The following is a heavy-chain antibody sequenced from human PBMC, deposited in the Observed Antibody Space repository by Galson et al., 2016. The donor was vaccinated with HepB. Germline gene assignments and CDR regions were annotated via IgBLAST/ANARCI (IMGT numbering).Heavy chain of an antibody. D-gene: IGHD1-26*01. Sequence: SLRLSCAASGFTFHDYTMHWVRQAPGKGLEWVSLLKGDRKKTYYADSVRGRFTISRDNRKKSLYLQMNSLRGEDTGLYYCVKDRGNYCGVDYWGQGTLVTVSS. J-gene: IGHJ4*02. CDR2: LKGDRKKT. CDR3: VKDRGNYCGVDY. V-gene: IGHV3-43*01. CDR1: GFTFHDYT.